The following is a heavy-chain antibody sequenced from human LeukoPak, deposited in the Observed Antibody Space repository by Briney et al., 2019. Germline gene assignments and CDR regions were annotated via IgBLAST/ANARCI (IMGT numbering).Heavy chain of an antibody. CDR1: GGSISSYY. Sequence: PSETLSLTCTVSGGSISSYYWSWIRQPPGKGLEWIGYIYYSGSTNYNPSLKSRVTISVDTSKNQFSLKLSSVTAADTAVYYCARHSGYDYVWGSYRLDYWGQGTLVTVSS. J-gene: IGHJ4*02. CDR2: IYYSGST. V-gene: IGHV4-59*08. D-gene: IGHD3-16*02. CDR3: ARHSGYDYVWGSYRLDY.